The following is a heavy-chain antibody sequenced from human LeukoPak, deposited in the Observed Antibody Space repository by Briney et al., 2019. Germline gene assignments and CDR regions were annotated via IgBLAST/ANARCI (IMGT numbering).Heavy chain of an antibody. CDR3: AKSGSGYQYYFDY. J-gene: IGHJ4*02. Sequence: GGSLRLSCAASGFTFSSCGMHWVRQAPGKGLEWVAVISYDGSNKYYADSVKGRFTMSRDNSKNTLYLQMSSPRAEDTAVYYCAKSGSGYQYYFDYWGQGTLVTVSS. CDR2: ISYDGSNK. V-gene: IGHV3-30*18. CDR1: GFTFSSCG. D-gene: IGHD3-22*01.